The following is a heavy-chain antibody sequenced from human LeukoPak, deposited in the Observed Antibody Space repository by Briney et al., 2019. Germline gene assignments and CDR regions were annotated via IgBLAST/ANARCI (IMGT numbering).Heavy chain of an antibody. Sequence: GGSLRLSCTASGFTVSSNYMSWVRQAPGKGLEWVSVIYSGGSTYYADSVKGRLTVSRDNSKNTLYLQMNSLRAEDTAVYYCARVLTGYDPPPYHFGYWGQGTLVTVSS. J-gene: IGHJ4*02. CDR2: IYSGGST. V-gene: IGHV3-66*01. CDR1: GFTVSSNY. CDR3: ARVLTGYDPPPYHFGY. D-gene: IGHD3-22*01.